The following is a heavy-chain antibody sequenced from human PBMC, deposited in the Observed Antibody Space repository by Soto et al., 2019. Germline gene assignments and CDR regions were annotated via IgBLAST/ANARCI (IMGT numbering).Heavy chain of an antibody. CDR3: AAGGGLPRYY. CDR1: GGSISSGGYS. D-gene: IGHD5-12*01. J-gene: IGHJ4*02. CDR2: TYHSGST. V-gene: IGHV4-30-2*01. Sequence: QLQLQESGSGLVKPSQTLSLTCAVSGGSISSGGYSWSWIRQPPGKGLEWIGYTYHSGSTYYNPSLNGRVTISVARTKNQFSLKLSSVTAADTAVYYCAAGGGLPRYYWGQGTLVTVSS.